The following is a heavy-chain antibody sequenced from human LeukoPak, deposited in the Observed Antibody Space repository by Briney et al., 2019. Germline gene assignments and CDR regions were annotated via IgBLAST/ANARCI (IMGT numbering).Heavy chain of an antibody. D-gene: IGHD5-12*01. CDR3: ARDVATRYYGMDV. Sequence: PSETLSLTCTVSGGSISSGGYYWSWIRQHPGKGLEWIGYIYYSGSTYYNPSLKSRVTISVDTSKNQFSLKLSSVTAADTAVYYCARDVATRYYGMDVWGQGTTVTVSS. J-gene: IGHJ6*02. CDR1: GGSISSGGYY. CDR2: IYYSGST. V-gene: IGHV4-30-4*08.